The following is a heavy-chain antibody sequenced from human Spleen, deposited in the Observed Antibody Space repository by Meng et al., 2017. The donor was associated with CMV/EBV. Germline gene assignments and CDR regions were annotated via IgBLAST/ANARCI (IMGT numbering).Heavy chain of an antibody. CDR1: GFTVSSNY. CDR3: AKGTGDYGDYLCDY. J-gene: IGHJ4*02. CDR2: IYSGGST. V-gene: IGHV3-66*03. D-gene: IGHD4-17*01. Sequence: EVQGAGSGGGVIQPGGSLRLSGAASGFTVSSNYMSWVRQAPGKGLEWVSVIYSGGSTYYADSVKGRFTISRDNSKNTLYLQMNSLRAEDTAVYYCAKGTGDYGDYLCDYWGQGTLVTVSS.